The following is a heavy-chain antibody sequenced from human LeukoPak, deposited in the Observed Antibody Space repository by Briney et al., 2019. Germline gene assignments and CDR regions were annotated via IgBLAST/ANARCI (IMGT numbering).Heavy chain of an antibody. CDR1: GGSFSGYY. J-gene: IGHJ6*02. D-gene: IGHD2-2*01. V-gene: IGHV4-34*01. CDR2: INHSGST. Sequence: KPSETLSLTCAVYGGSFSGYYWSWIRQPPGKGLEWIGEINHSGSTNYNPSLKSRVTISVDTSKNQFSLKLSSVTAADTAVYYCARKYCSSTSCYRRNYYYYYGMDVWGQGTTVTVSS. CDR3: ARKYCSSTSCYRRNYYYYYGMDV.